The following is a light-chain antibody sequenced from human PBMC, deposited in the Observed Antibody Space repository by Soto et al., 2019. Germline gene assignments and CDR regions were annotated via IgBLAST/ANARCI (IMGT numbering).Light chain of an antibody. CDR1: QGIAND. Sequence: ALQMTQSPSSLSASVGDRVTITCRASQGIANDLGWYQHKPGKAPNLLIYASSILHSGVPSRFSGSGSGTDFTLTIVGLQPEDFATYYCLQDYHYPWTFGQGTKVEI. CDR2: ASS. V-gene: IGKV1-6*01. CDR3: LQDYHYPWT. J-gene: IGKJ1*01.